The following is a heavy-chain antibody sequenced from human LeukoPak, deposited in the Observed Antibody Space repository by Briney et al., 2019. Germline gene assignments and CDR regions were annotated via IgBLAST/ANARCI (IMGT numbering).Heavy chain of an antibody. CDR2: IYYSGST. Sequence: PSETLSLTCTVSGGSISSYYWSWIRQPPGKGLEWIGYIYYSGSTNYNPSLKSRVIISVDTSKNQFSLKLSSVTAADTAVYYCARAGWLREFDYWGQGTLVTVSS. J-gene: IGHJ4*02. D-gene: IGHD3-10*01. CDR3: ARAGWLREFDY. V-gene: IGHV4-59*01. CDR1: GGSISSYY.